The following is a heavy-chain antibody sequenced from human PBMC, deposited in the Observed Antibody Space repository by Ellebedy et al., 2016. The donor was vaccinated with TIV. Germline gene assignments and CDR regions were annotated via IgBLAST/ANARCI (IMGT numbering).Heavy chain of an antibody. V-gene: IGHV3-23*01. CDR1: GFTFRSYA. CDR2: ISGSGGST. Sequence: GGSLRLXXAASGFTFRSYAINWVRQAPGKGLEWVSAISGSGGSTYYVDSVKGRFTISRDNSKNTLYLQMNSLRAEDTAVYYCAKDFGYGVTHILGMDVWGQGTTVTVSS. CDR3: AKDFGYGVTHILGMDV. D-gene: IGHD3-22*01. J-gene: IGHJ6*02.